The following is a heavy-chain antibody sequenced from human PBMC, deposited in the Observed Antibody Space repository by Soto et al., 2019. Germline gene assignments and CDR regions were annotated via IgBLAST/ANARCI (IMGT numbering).Heavy chain of an antibody. Sequence: PSETLSLTCAVSGDSVSNDNYYWSWIRQPPGKGLEWIGYIYYSGTTNYNSYLKSRLSLSVGMSKNQFSLKLASVTAADTAVYFCARSQRGRTAFTFDYWGQGALVTVS. CDR3: ARSQRGRTAFTFDY. J-gene: IGHJ4*02. D-gene: IGHD3-16*01. CDR1: GDSVSNDNYY. V-gene: IGHV4-61*01. CDR2: IYYSGTT.